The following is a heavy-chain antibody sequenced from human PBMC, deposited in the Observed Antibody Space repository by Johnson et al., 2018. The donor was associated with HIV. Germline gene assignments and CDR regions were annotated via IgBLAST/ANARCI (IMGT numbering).Heavy chain of an antibody. CDR1: GFTFSDYY. CDR2: ISSTGSTI. J-gene: IGHJ3*02. CDR3: ALILARGWLQRGAFDI. V-gene: IGHV3-11*01. Sequence: QEQLVESGGGLGKPGGSLRLSCAGSGFTFSDYYMNWLRQAPGKGLEWVSYISSTGSTIYYADSVKGRFTISRDNAKRSLYLQMSSLRAEDTAMYYCALILARGWLQRGAFDIWGKGTMVTVSS. D-gene: IGHD5-24*01.